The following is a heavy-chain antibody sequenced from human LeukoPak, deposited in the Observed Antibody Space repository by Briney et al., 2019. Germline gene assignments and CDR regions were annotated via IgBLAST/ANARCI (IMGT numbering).Heavy chain of an antibody. V-gene: IGHV3-74*01. CDR2: INNDGSTT. Sequence: QPGGSLRLSCVVSGFTFSSYWMRSVRQAPGKGLVWVSRINNDGSTTSYANSVKGRFTISRDNAKNTLYLQMNSLRAEDTAVYYCTRGNCGGDCNFDHLGQGTLVMVSS. D-gene: IGHD2-21*02. J-gene: IGHJ4*02. CDR1: GFTFSSYW. CDR3: TRGNCGGDCNFDH.